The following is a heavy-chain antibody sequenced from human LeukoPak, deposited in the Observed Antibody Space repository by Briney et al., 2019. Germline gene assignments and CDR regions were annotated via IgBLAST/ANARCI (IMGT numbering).Heavy chain of an antibody. Sequence: PSQTLSLTCTVSGASIRIGTYDWSWIRQPAGKGLEWVGRISTSGNTDYNPSLRSRVTISLDTSNNRFSLRLNSVTAADTAVYYCARGGYGDYRRGRNVFGIWGQGTMVSVSS. D-gene: IGHD4-17*01. CDR3: ARGGYGDYRRGRNVFGI. CDR2: ISTSGNT. CDR1: GASIRIGTYD. V-gene: IGHV4-61*02. J-gene: IGHJ3*02.